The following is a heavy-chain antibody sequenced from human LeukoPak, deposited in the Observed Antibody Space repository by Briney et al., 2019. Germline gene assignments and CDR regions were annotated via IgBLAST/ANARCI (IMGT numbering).Heavy chain of an antibody. D-gene: IGHD3-22*01. CDR1: GDSVSSNSAA. CDR3: AREAGRGMIVVAGDAFDI. CDR2: TYYRSKWYN. V-gene: IGHV6-1*01. Sequence: SQTLSLTCAISGDSVSSNSAAWNWIRQSPSRGLEWLGRTYYRSKWYNDYAVSVKSRITINPDTSKNQFSLQLNSVTPEDTAVYYCAREAGRGMIVVAGDAFDIWGQGTMVTVSS. J-gene: IGHJ3*02.